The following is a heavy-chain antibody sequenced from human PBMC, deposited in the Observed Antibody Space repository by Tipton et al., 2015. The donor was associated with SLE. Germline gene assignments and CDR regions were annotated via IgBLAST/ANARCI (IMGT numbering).Heavy chain of an antibody. D-gene: IGHD2-21*01. CDR1: GFTFSSYE. CDR3: ARNCPWVAFDI. V-gene: IGHV3-48*03. J-gene: IGHJ3*02. CDR2: ISSSGSTI. Sequence: QLVQSGGGLVQPGGSLRLSCTASGFTFSSYEMNWVRQAPGKGLEWVSYISSSGSTIYYADSVKGRFTISRDNAKNSLYLQMSSLRAEDTAVYYCARNCPWVAFDIWGQGTVVTVSS.